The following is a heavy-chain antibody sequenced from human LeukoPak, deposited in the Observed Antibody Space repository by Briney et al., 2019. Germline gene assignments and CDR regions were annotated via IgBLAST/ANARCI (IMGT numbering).Heavy chain of an antibody. J-gene: IGHJ4*02. D-gene: IGHD3-22*01. V-gene: IGHV3-30*03. CDR2: ISYDGSNE. CDR1: GFTFSSYW. Sequence: GGSLRLSCAASGFTFSSYWMHWVRQAPGKGLEWVAVISYDGSNEYYADSVKGRFTISRDNSKNTLYLQMNSLRAEDTAVYYCARSQGTMTSPFDYWGQGALVTISS. CDR3: ARSQGTMTSPFDY.